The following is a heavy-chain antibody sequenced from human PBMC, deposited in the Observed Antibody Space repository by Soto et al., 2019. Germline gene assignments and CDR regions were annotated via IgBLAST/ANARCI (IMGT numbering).Heavy chain of an antibody. V-gene: IGHV2-5*02. CDR1: GFSLSTSGVG. CDR2: IYWDDDK. D-gene: IGHD3-22*01. CDR3: VHSFRDSNSYYYFFDY. J-gene: IGHJ4*02. Sequence: QITLKESGPTLVKPTQTLTLACTFSGFSLSTSGVGVGWIRQPPGKALEWLALIYWDDDKRYSPSLKSRLTITKDTSKNQVVFTMTNMGPVDTVTYYCVHSFRDSNSYYYFFDYWGQGTLVTVSS.